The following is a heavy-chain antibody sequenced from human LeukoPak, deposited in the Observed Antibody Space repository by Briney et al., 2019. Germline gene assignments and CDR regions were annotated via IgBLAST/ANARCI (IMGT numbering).Heavy chain of an antibody. CDR2: IDPDTGDT. CDR3: ARAGHNSNSGGYDF. Sequence: ASVKVSCKPSGYTFIDHYLHWVRQAPGQGLESLGWIDPDTGDTNYPQKFQGRVTMTRDTSSSIAYMELNRLRSDDTAVYYCARAGHNSNSGGYDFWGLGTLVTVSS. J-gene: IGHJ4*02. D-gene: IGHD3-22*01. V-gene: IGHV1-2*02. CDR1: GYTFIDHY.